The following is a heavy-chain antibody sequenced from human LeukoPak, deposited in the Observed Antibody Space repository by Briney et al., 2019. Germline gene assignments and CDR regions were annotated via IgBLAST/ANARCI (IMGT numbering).Heavy chain of an antibody. V-gene: IGHV3-30*02. CDR2: IRYDGSNK. CDR3: AKDLRYSSSGGVDY. D-gene: IGHD6-13*01. J-gene: IGHJ4*02. CDR1: GFTFSSYG. Sequence: GGSLRLSCAASGFTFSSYGMHWVRQAPGKGLEWVAFIRYDGSNKYYADSVKGRFTISRDNSKNTLYLQMNSLRAEDTAVYYCAKDLRYSSSGGVDYWGQGTLVTVSS.